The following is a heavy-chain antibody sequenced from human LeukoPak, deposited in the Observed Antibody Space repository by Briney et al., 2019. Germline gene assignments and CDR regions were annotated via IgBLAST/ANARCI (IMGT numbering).Heavy chain of an antibody. CDR3: AAWTDRGYNF. CDR2: INPDGSQK. Sequence: GESLRLSCAASGFTFSGSWLNWVRQAPGKGLEWVANINPDGSQKRFVDSVMGRFTMSRDNAKNSLYLQMNSLRVEDTAVFYCAAWTDRGYNFWGQGTLVTVSS. V-gene: IGHV3-7*01. D-gene: IGHD5-24*01. J-gene: IGHJ4*02. CDR1: GFTFSGSW.